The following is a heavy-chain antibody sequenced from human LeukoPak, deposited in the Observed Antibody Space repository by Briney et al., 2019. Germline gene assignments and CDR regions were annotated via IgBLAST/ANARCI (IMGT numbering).Heavy chain of an antibody. Sequence: PGRSLRLSCAASGFTFSSYGMHWVRQAPGKGLEWVAVISHDGSNIYYGDSVKGRFSISRDNSKNTLYLQMNTLRAEDTAIYYCAKDRTVGASYWYFDLWGRGTLVTVSS. CDR2: ISHDGSNI. CDR1: GFTFSSYG. CDR3: AKDRTVGASYWYFDL. D-gene: IGHD1-26*01. J-gene: IGHJ2*01. V-gene: IGHV3-30*18.